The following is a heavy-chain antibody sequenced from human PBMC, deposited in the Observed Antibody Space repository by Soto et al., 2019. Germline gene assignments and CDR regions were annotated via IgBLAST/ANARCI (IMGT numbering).Heavy chain of an antibody. V-gene: IGHV4-31*03. CDR2: IYYSGST. Sequence: QVQLQESGPGLVKPSQTLSLTCTVSGGSISSGGYYWSWIRQHPGKGLEWIGYIYYSGSTYYNPSLKSRVTISVDTSKNQFSLKLSSVTAADTAVYYCARVRRCSGGSCYVYYYYYMDVWDKGTTVTVSS. D-gene: IGHD2-15*01. CDR3: ARVRRCSGGSCYVYYYYYMDV. CDR1: GGSISSGGYY. J-gene: IGHJ6*03.